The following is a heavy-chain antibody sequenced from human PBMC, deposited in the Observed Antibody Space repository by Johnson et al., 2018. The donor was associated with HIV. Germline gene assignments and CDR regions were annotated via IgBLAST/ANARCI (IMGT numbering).Heavy chain of an antibody. D-gene: IGHD3-16*02. CDR2: IKSKTDGGTT. J-gene: IGHJ3*02. Sequence: EVQLVESGGGLVKPGGSLRLSCAASGFTFSNAWMSWVRQAPGKGLEWVGRIKSKTDGGTTDYAAPVKGRFTISRDDSKNTLYLQMNSLKTEDTAVYYCAKGLRLGELSLRVDAFDIWGQGTMVTVSS. CDR3: AKGLRLGELSLRVDAFDI. CDR1: GFTFSNAW. V-gene: IGHV3-15*01.